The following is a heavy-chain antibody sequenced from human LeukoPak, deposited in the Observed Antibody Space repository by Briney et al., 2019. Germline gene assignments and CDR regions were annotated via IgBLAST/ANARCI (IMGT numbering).Heavy chain of an antibody. V-gene: IGHV3-53*01. Sequence: GGSLRLSCAASGFTVSSNYMSWVRQAPGKGLEWVSVIYSGGSTYYADSVKGRFTISRDNSKNTLYLQMNSLRAEDTAVYYCAKDVVGARYNYFDYWGQGTLVTVSS. D-gene: IGHD1-26*01. J-gene: IGHJ4*02. CDR3: AKDVVGARYNYFDY. CDR1: GFTVSSNY. CDR2: IYSGGST.